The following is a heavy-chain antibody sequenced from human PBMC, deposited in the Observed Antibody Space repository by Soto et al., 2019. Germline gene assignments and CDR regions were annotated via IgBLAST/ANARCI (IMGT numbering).Heavy chain of an antibody. CDR1: GFTFISYA. Sequence: GXSVRLSCEASGFTFISYAMSWVRQAPGKGLEWVSAISGSGGSTYYADSVKGRFTISRDNSKNTLYLQMNSLRAEDTAVYYCAKVFYYYDSSGYYYFDYWGQGTLVTVSS. CDR3: AKVFYYYDSSGYYYFDY. D-gene: IGHD3-22*01. J-gene: IGHJ4*02. V-gene: IGHV3-23*01. CDR2: ISGSGGST.